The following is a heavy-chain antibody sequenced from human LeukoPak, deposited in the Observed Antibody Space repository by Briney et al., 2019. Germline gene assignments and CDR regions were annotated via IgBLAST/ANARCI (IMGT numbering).Heavy chain of an antibody. Sequence: SVKVSCKASGGTSSSYAISWVRQAPGQGLEWMGGIIPIFGTANYAQKFQGRVTITADESTSTAYMELSSLRSEDTAVYYCARFITMVRGVIITGYYYGMDVWGQGTTVTVSS. J-gene: IGHJ6*02. CDR1: GGTSSSYA. D-gene: IGHD3-10*01. V-gene: IGHV1-69*01. CDR3: ARFITMVRGVIITGYYYGMDV. CDR2: IIPIFGTA.